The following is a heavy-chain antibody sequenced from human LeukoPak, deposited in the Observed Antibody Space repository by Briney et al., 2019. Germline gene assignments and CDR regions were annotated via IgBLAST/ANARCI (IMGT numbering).Heavy chain of an antibody. CDR2: ISAYNGNT. D-gene: IGHD2-2*01. CDR1: GYIFTSYG. CDR3: ARDHAPHESLPYNWFDP. J-gene: IGHJ5*02. Sequence: ASVKVSCKASGYIFTSYGISWVRQAPGQGLEWMGWISAYNGNTNYAQKLQGRVTVTTDTSTSTAYMELRSLRSDDTAVYYCARDHAPHESLPYNWFDPWGQGTLVTVSS. V-gene: IGHV1-18*01.